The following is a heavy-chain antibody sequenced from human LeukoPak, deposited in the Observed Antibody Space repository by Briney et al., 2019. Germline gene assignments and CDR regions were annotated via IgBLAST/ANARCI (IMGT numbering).Heavy chain of an antibody. CDR2: INHSGST. CDR3: ARTVTTPALDY. D-gene: IGHD4-11*01. J-gene: IGHJ4*02. CDR1: GGSFSGYY. V-gene: IGHV4-34*01. Sequence: SETLSLTCAVYGGSFSGYYWSWIRRPPGKGLEWIGEINHSGSTNYNPSLKSRVTISVDTPKNQFSLKVSSVTAADTAVYYCARTVTTPALDYWGQGTLVTVSS.